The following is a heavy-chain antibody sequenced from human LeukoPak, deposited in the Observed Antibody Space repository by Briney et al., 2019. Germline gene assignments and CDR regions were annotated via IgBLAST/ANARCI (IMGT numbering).Heavy chain of an antibody. Sequence: TGGSLRLSCAASGFTFSSYEMNWARQAPGKGLEWVSYISSSGSTVYYADSVKGRFTISRDNAKNSLHLQMNSLRAEDTAVYYCAKSGQRRCSGGSCYPYYFDYWGQGTLVTVSS. CDR2: ISSSGSTV. CDR1: GFTFSSYE. CDR3: AKSGQRRCSGGSCYPYYFDY. D-gene: IGHD2-15*01. V-gene: IGHV3-48*03. J-gene: IGHJ4*02.